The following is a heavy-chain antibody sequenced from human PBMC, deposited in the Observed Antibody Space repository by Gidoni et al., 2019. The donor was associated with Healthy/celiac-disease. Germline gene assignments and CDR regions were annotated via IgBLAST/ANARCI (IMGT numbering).Heavy chain of an antibody. CDR1: GFTFSGSA. V-gene: IGHV3-73*02. J-gene: IGHJ6*02. CDR3: TGETSIAAAGQLFYYYYYGMDV. CDR2: IRRKANSYAT. Sequence: GESGGGLVQPGGSLKLSCAASGFTFSGSAMHWVRQASGKGLEWVGRIRRKANSYATAYAASVKGRFTISRDDSKNTAYLQMNSLKTEDTAVYYCTGETSIAAAGQLFYYYYYGMDVWGQGTTVTVSS. D-gene: IGHD6-13*01.